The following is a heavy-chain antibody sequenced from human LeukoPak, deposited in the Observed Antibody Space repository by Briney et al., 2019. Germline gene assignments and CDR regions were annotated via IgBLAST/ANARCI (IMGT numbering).Heavy chain of an antibody. CDR2: ISGSGGST. J-gene: IGHJ4*02. Sequence: GGSLRLSCLASGFTVSSTYMSWVRQAPGKGLEWVSAISGSGGSTYYADSVKGRFTISRDNSKNTLYLQMNSLRAEDTAVYYCAKEIVRRGELLFDYWGQGTLVTVSS. CDR3: AKEIVRRGELLFDY. D-gene: IGHD1-26*01. V-gene: IGHV3-23*01. CDR1: GFTVSSTY.